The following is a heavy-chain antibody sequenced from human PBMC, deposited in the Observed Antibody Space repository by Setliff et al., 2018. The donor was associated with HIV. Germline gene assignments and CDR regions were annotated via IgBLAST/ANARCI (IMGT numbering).Heavy chain of an antibody. CDR3: ARVRNWIYFDY. V-gene: IGHV3-64*01. D-gene: IGHD2-2*03. J-gene: IGHJ4*02. CDR1: GFTFSSYA. Sequence: GGSLRLSCAASGFTFSSYAMHWVRQAPGKGLEYVSAISSNGGSTYHANSVKGRFTISRDNSKNTLYLQMGSLRAEDMAVYYCARVRNWIYFDYWGQGTLVTVSS. CDR2: ISSNGGST.